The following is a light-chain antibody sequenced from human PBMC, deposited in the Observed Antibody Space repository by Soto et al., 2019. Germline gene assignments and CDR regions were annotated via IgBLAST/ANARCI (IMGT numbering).Light chain of an antibody. V-gene: IGKV1-39*01. CDR3: QQSYSNPWT. J-gene: IGKJ1*01. CDR1: QSISNW. Sequence: DIQMTQSHSSLSASVGDRVTITCRASQSISNWLAWYQQKPGTAPKLLIYHASTLESGVPSRFSGSGSGTDLTLTISSLQPEDLARYYCQQSYSNPWTFGQGTKVDIK. CDR2: HAS.